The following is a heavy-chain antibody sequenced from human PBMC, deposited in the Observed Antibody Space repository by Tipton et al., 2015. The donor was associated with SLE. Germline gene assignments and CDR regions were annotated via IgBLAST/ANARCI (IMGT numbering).Heavy chain of an antibody. D-gene: IGHD6-13*01. CDR3: ARDRERGIAAAGPDAFDI. CDR2: TYYRSKWYN. CDR1: GDSVPSNSAA. J-gene: IGHJ3*02. Sequence: GLVKPSQTLSLTCAISGDSVPSNSAAWNWIRQSPSRGLEWLGRTYYRSKWYNDYAVSVKSRITINPDTSKNQFSLQLNSVTPEDTAVYYCARDRERGIAAAGPDAFDIWGQGTMVTVSS. V-gene: IGHV6-1*01.